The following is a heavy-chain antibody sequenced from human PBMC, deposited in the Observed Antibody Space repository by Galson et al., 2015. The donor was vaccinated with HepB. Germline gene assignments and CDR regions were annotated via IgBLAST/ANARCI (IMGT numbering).Heavy chain of an antibody. D-gene: IGHD3-9*01. J-gene: IGHJ4*02. CDR3: ARSFRGYYDILTGYFFHDY. V-gene: IGHV1-3*01. Sequence: SVKVSCKASGYTFTSYAMHWVRQAPGQRLEWMGWINAGNGNTKYSQKFQGRVTITRDTSASTAYMELSSLRSEDTAVYYCARSFRGYYDILTGYFFHDYWGQGTLVTVSS. CDR1: GYTFTSYA. CDR2: INAGNGNT.